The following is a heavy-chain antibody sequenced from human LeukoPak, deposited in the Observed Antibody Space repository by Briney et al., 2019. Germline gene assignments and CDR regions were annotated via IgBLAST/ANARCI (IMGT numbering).Heavy chain of an antibody. D-gene: IGHD6-19*01. CDR2: INPNSGGT. CDR3: ARGVDGTAWFDP. J-gene: IGHJ5*02. V-gene: IGHV1-2*02. Sequence: GASVKVSCKASGYTFTGYYMHWVRQAPGQGLEWMGWINPNSGGTNYAQEFQGRVTMTRDTSISIAYMELSRLRSDDTAVYYCARGVDGTAWFDPWGRGTLVTVSS. CDR1: GYTFTGYY.